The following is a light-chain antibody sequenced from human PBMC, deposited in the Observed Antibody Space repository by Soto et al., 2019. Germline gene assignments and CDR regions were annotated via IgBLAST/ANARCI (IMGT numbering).Light chain of an antibody. Sequence: DIQMTQSPSTLSASVGDRVTITCRASQRISTWLAWYQQKPGKAPKLLIYKASSLEGGVPSRFSGSGSGTEFNITISSLQPDDFATYYCKHYNTYPLTFGGGTTVDIK. CDR2: KAS. CDR3: KHYNTYPLT. V-gene: IGKV1-5*03. J-gene: IGKJ4*01. CDR1: QRISTW.